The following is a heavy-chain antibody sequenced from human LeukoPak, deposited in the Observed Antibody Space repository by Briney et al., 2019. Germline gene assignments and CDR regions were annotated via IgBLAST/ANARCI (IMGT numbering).Heavy chain of an antibody. CDR1: GGSFSGYY. J-gene: IGHJ4*02. V-gene: IGHV4-34*01. CDR2: INHSGST. Sequence: SETLSLTCAVYGGSFSGYYWSWIRQPPGKGLEWIGEINHSGSTNYNPSLESRVTISVDTSKNQFSLKLSSVTAADTAVYYCASLVVIRSNYFDYWGQGTLVTVSS. CDR3: ASLVVIRSNYFDY. D-gene: IGHD3-22*01.